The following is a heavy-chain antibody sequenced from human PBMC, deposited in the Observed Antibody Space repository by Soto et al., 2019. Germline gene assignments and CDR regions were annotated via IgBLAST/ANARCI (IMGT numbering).Heavy chain of an antibody. Sequence: GASVKVSCKASGGTFSSYAISWVRQAPGQGLEWMGGIIPIFGTANYAQKFQGRVTITADESTSTAYMELSSLRSEDTAVYYCARGATVRIYYYYYGMDVWGQGTTVTVSS. CDR2: IIPIFGTA. CDR1: GGTFSSYA. J-gene: IGHJ6*02. D-gene: IGHD4-17*01. V-gene: IGHV1-69*13. CDR3: ARGATVRIYYYYYGMDV.